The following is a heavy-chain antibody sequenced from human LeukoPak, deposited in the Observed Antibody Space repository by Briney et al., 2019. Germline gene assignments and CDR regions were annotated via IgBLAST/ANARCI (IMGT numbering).Heavy chain of an antibody. V-gene: IGHV3-7*01. CDR1: GFTFSSYW. Sequence: PGGSLRLSCAASGFTFSSYWMSWVRQAPGKGLEWVANIKQDGSEKYYVDSVKGRFTISRDNAKNSLYLQMNSLRAEDTAVYYCARDSTTVTYYDFWSGYYGMDVWGQGTTVTVSS. CDR3: ARDSTTVTYYDFWSGYYGMDV. CDR2: IKQDGSEK. D-gene: IGHD3-3*01. J-gene: IGHJ6*02.